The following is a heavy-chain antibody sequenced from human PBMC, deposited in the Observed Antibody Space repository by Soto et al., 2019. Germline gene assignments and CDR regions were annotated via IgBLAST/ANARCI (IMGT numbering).Heavy chain of an antibody. Sequence: QVQLQESGPGLVKPSETLSLTCTVSGGSISSYYWTWIRQPPGKGLEWIGYIYYSGSTNYNPSLXGRVXIXVDTSKNQFSLKLSSVTAADTAVYYCARRYGGNLDYWGQGTLVTVSS. V-gene: IGHV4-59*08. CDR1: GGSISSYY. J-gene: IGHJ4*02. D-gene: IGHD2-15*01. CDR3: ARRYGGNLDY. CDR2: IYYSGST.